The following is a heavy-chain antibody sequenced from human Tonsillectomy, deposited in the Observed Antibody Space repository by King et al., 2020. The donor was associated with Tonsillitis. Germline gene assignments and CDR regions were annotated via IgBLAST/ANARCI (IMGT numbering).Heavy chain of an antibody. CDR2: MNPNSGNT. V-gene: IGHV1-8*01. CDR3: ARGGGYYDSSCHYYVGALDI. D-gene: IGHD3-22*01. Sequence: LQLVQSGAEVKKPGASVKVSCEASGYTFTSYDVNWVRQATGQGLEWMGWMNPNSGNTGYAKKFQGGVTMHRNTSISTAYMELNSLRSEDTAVYYCARGGGYYDSSCHYYVGALDIWGQGTMVTVSS. CDR1: GYTFTSYD. J-gene: IGHJ3*02.